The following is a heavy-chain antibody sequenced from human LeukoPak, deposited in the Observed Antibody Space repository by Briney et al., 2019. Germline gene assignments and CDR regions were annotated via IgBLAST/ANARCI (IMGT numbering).Heavy chain of an antibody. V-gene: IGHV3-20*04. D-gene: IGHD4/OR15-4a*01. Sequence: PGGSLRLSCAASGFTFDDYGMSWVRQAPGKGLEWVSGINWNGGSTGYADSVKGRFTISRDNAMNTLYLQMNSLRAEDTAVYYCARDRRLWNMDVWGTGTTVTISS. CDR2: INWNGGST. CDR3: ARDRRLWNMDV. CDR1: GFTFDDYG. J-gene: IGHJ6*03.